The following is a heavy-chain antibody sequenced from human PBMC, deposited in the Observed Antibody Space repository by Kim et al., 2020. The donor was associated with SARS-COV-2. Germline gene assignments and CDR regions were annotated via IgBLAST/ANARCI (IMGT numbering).Heavy chain of an antibody. CDR3: ARAPPCSGGSCYFDY. Sequence: GSVKGRFTSSRENAKNSLYLQMNSLGAGDTAVYYCARAPPCSGGSCYFDYWGQGTLVTVSS. V-gene: IGHV3-13*01. D-gene: IGHD2-15*01. J-gene: IGHJ4*02.